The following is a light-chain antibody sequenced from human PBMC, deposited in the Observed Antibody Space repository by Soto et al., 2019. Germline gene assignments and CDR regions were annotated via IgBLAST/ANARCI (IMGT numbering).Light chain of an antibody. Sequence: DIQMTQSPSTLSASVGDRVTITCRASESIGSYVNWFQQKSGKAPRLLIYSASILQNGVPSSFSGGGSGTYFTLTISTLQPEDIATYYCQQSYNTPRTFGQGTKVDNK. V-gene: IGKV1-39*01. CDR3: QQSYNTPRT. CDR2: SAS. CDR1: ESIGSY. J-gene: IGKJ1*01.